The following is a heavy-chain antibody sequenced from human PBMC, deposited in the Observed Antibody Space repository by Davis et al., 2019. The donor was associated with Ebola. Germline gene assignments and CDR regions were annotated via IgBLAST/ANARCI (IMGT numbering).Heavy chain of an antibody. Sequence: PGGSLRLSCAASGFTFSSYWMHWVRQAPGKGLVWVSRINSDGSSTSYADSVKGRFTISRDNAKNTLYMQMNSLRAEDTAVYYCARVLRYCSSTSCVYYFDYWGQGTLVTVSS. CDR2: INSDGSST. CDR1: GFTFSSYW. V-gene: IGHV3-74*01. J-gene: IGHJ4*02. D-gene: IGHD2-2*01. CDR3: ARVLRYCSSTSCVYYFDY.